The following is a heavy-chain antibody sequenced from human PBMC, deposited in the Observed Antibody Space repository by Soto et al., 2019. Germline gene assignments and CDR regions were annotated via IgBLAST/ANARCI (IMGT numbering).Heavy chain of an antibody. Sequence: QVQLVESGGGVVQPGRSLRLSCAASGFTFSSYGIHWVRQAPGKGLEWVAVIWYDGSNKYYADSVKGRFTISRDNSKNTLYLQMNSRRAEDTAVYYCAGSSGYYFFDYWGQGTLVTVSS. J-gene: IGHJ4*02. V-gene: IGHV3-33*01. CDR3: AGSSGYYFFDY. D-gene: IGHD3-22*01. CDR2: IWYDGSNK. CDR1: GFTFSSYG.